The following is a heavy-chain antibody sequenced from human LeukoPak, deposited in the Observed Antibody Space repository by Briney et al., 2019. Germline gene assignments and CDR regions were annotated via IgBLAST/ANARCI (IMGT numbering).Heavy chain of an antibody. D-gene: IGHD1-7*01. J-gene: IGHJ5*02. Sequence: GESLKISCKGSGYSFTTYWIGWVRQMPGKGLESMGIIYPGDSDTRYSPSFQGPVTISADKSISTAYLQWSSLKASDTAMYYCARSYNWNYRRFDPWGQGTLVTVSS. CDR2: IYPGDSDT. CDR1: GYSFTTYW. CDR3: ARSYNWNYRRFDP. V-gene: IGHV5-51*01.